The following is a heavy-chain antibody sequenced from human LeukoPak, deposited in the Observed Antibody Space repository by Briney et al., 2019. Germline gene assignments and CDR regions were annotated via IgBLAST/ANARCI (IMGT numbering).Heavy chain of an antibody. V-gene: IGHV3-74*01. CDR3: ARGTVLWRGADY. Sequence: PGGSLRLSCAASGFSFSNHWMHWVRQAPGKGLVWVSRISPDGSSTTYADSVKGRFTISRDNAKNTVYMEMNSLRDEDSGVYFCARGTVLWRGADYWGQGTLVTVSS. CDR2: ISPDGSST. J-gene: IGHJ4*02. CDR1: GFSFSNHW. D-gene: IGHD3-3*01.